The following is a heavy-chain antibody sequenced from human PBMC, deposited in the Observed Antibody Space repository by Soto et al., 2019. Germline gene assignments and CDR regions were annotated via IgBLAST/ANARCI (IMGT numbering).Heavy chain of an antibody. CDR1: GCTFSSYG. V-gene: IGHV3-30*18. CDR3: AKGSWYSSGYYRTPPDY. D-gene: IGHD3-22*01. CDR2: ISSDVSNK. J-gene: IGHJ4*02. Sequence: QVQLVESGGGVVQPGRSLRLSCEASGCTFSSYGMHWVRQAPGKGLEWVAVISSDVSNKYYADFVKGRVTISRANSKKTLYLKMKGMGAEDSAVYYCAKGSWYSSGYYRTPPDYWGQGTLVTVSS.